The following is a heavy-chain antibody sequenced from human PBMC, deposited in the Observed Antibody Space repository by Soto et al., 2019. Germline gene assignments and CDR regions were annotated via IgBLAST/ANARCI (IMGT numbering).Heavy chain of an antibody. CDR3: ARGSAYSDYDLEY. CDR2: VSGTGGSA. Sequence: GGSLRLSCAASGFTFSSYAMTWVRQAPGKGLEWVSGVSGTGGSAYYAYSVKGRFTISRDISTNTLYLHMNSLRAEDTAVYYCARGSAYSDYDLEYWGQGT. D-gene: IGHD4-17*01. V-gene: IGHV3-23*01. CDR1: GFTFSSYA. J-gene: IGHJ4*02.